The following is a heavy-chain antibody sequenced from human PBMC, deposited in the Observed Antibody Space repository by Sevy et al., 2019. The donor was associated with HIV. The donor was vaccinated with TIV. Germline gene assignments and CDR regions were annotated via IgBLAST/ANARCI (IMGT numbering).Heavy chain of an antibody. CDR2: IKQDGSEK. D-gene: IGHD2-21*02. CDR3: ARDTAFVDS. CDR1: GFTFSSYW. J-gene: IGHJ5*01. Sequence: GGSLRLSCEGSGFTFSSYWMSWVRQAPGKGLEWVANIKQDGSEKYYVDSVKGRFTISRDNAKNSLYLQMNSLRAEDTAFYYCARDTAFVDSWGQEPWSPSPQ. V-gene: IGHV3-7*03.